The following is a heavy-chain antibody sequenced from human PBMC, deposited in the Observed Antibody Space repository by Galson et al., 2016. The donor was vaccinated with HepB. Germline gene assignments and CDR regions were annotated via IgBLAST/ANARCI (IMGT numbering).Heavy chain of an antibody. Sequence: SETLSLTCSVSGASMTSSITDYWGWIRQPPGKGLEWIGNIDYSGRTYYNPSLTSRLTMSVDTSMTQFSLKMTSVTAADTAVYYCARGPRQYYFDSGNFNKGENWFDPWGQGTVVIVSS. V-gene: IGHV4-39*01. D-gene: IGHD3-10*01. J-gene: IGHJ5*02. CDR1: GASMTSSITDY. CDR3: ARGPRQYYFDSGNFNKGENWFDP. CDR2: IDYSGRT.